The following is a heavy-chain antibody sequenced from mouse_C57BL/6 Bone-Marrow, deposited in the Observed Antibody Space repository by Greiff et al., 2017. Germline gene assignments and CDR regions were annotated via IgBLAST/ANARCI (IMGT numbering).Heavy chain of an antibody. CDR1: GYTFTSYW. CDR2: IDPSDSYT. Sequence: QVQLQQSGAELVKPGASVKISCKASGYTFTSYWMHWVKQRPGQGLEWIGEIDPSDSYTNYNQKFKGKSTLTVDKSSSTAYMQLSSLTSEDSAVYYCARDWDGVDYWGQGTTLTVSS. CDR3: ARDWDGVDY. J-gene: IGHJ2*01. D-gene: IGHD4-1*01. V-gene: IGHV1-69*01.